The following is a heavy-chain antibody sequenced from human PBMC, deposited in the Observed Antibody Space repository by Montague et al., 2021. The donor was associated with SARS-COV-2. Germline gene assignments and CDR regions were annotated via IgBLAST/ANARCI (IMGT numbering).Heavy chain of an antibody. CDR3: SGHRLGSARNDAFDI. J-gene: IGHJ3*02. CDR2: VFYSGDT. V-gene: IGHV4-39*01. CDR1: RGSIRSFTYY. D-gene: IGHD3-16*01. Sequence: SETLSLTCTVSRGSIRSFTYYWAWIRQLPGKGLEWVGSVFYSGDTYYNPSLKSRVAMSVDTSKSHFSLRLNSVTAADTSVYYCSGHRLGSARNDAFDIWGHGTLVTVSS.